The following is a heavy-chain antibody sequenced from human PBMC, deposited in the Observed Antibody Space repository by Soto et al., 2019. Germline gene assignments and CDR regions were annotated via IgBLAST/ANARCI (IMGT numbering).Heavy chain of an antibody. J-gene: IGHJ6*02. CDR3: AKDGGYSFGPGNYYGMDV. Sequence: SLRLSCAASGFTFSNFAMSWVRQAPGKGLEWVSGIIGSGGSTYYADSVKGRFTISRDKSKTTLYLQMNSLRAEDTAIYYCAKDGGYSFGPGNYYGMDVWGQGTTVTVS. V-gene: IGHV3-23*01. CDR1: GFTFSNFA. CDR2: IIGSGGST. D-gene: IGHD5-18*01.